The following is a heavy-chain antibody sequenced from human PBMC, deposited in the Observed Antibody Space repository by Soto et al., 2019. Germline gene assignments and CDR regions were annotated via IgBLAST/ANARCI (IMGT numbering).Heavy chain of an antibody. Sequence: GASVKVSCKASGYTFTSYGISWVRQAPGQGLEWMGWISAYNGNTNYAQKLQGRVTMTTDTSTSTAYMELRSLRSDDTAVYYCARDRPLGFGELLRPYNWFDPWGQGTLVTVSS. D-gene: IGHD3-10*01. CDR1: GYTFTSYG. CDR2: ISAYNGNT. CDR3: ARDRPLGFGELLRPYNWFDP. J-gene: IGHJ5*02. V-gene: IGHV1-18*01.